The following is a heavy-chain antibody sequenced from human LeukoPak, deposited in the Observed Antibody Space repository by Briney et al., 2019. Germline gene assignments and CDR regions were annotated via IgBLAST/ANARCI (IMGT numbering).Heavy chain of an antibody. CDR3: ARDPRYSYGPFDAFDI. CDR2: IYSGGST. Sequence: GGSMRLSCAASGFTVSSNYKSWVRQAPGKGLEWVSVIYSGGSTYYADSVKGRFTISRDNSKNTLYLQLNSLRAEDTAVYYCARDPRYSYGPFDAFDIWGQGTMVTVSS. V-gene: IGHV3-53*01. CDR1: GFTVSSNY. J-gene: IGHJ3*02. D-gene: IGHD5-18*01.